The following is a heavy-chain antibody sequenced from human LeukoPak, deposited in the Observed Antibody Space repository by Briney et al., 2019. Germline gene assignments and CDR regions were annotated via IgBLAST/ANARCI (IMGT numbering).Heavy chain of an antibody. CDR2: INHSGST. CDR3: ARGEGQLWSYYFDH. J-gene: IGHJ4*02. Sequence: SETLSLTCAVYGGSFSGYYWSWIRQPPGKGLEWIGEINHSGSTNYNPSLKSRVTISVDTSKNQFSLKLSSVTAADTAVYYCARGEGQLWSYYFDHWGQGTLVTVSS. D-gene: IGHD5-18*01. CDR1: GGSFSGYY. V-gene: IGHV4-34*01.